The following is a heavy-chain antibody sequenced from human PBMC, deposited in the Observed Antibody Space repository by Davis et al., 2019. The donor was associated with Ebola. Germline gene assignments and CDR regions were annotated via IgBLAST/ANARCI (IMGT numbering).Heavy chain of an antibody. CDR2: IYYSGST. V-gene: IGHV4-61*08. D-gene: IGHD6-6*01. CDR3: ARADDSSSSDAFDI. Sequence: MPGGSLRLSCTVSGGSISSGGYYWSWIRQHPGKGLEWIGYIYYSGSTNYNPSLKSRVTISVDTSKNQFSLKLSSVTAADTAVYYCARADDSSSSDAFDIWGQGTMVTVSS. CDR1: GGSISSGGYY. J-gene: IGHJ3*02.